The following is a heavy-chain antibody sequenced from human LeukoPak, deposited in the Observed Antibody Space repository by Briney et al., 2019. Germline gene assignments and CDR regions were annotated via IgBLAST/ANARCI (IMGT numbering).Heavy chain of an antibody. Sequence: ASVKVSCKASGYTFTGYYMHWVRQAPGQGLEWMGWINPNSGGTNYAQNFQGRVTMTRDTAISTAYKELSRLRSDDTAVYYCARDEGEWLRLGYWGQGTLVTVSS. CDR2: INPNSGGT. D-gene: IGHD5-12*01. V-gene: IGHV1-2*02. CDR1: GYTFTGYY. CDR3: ARDEGEWLRLGY. J-gene: IGHJ4*02.